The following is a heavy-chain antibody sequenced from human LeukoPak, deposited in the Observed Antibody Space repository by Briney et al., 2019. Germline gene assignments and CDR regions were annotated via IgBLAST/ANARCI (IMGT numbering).Heavy chain of an antibody. CDR1: GGSISSGSYY. Sequence: PSETLSLTCTVSGGSISSGSYYWSWIRQPAGKGLEWIGRIYTSGSTNYNPSLKSRVTISVDTSKNQFSLKLSSVTAADTAVYYCARDVLYGDYRDYRGQGTLVTVSS. CDR3: ARDVLYGDYRDY. V-gene: IGHV4-61*02. CDR2: IYTSGST. D-gene: IGHD4-17*01. J-gene: IGHJ4*02.